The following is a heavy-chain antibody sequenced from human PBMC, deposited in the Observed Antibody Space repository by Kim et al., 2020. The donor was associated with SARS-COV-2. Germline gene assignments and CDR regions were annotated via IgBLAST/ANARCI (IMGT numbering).Heavy chain of an antibody. Sequence: SLRLSCAASGFTFSSYGLHWVRQAPGKGLEWVAVISYDGSNKYYADSVRGRFTISRDNSKNTLYLQMNSLRAEDTAVYYCAKDTSDGYNSNWFDPWGQG. CDR1: GFTFSSYG. CDR3: AKDTSDGYNSNWFDP. J-gene: IGHJ5*02. D-gene: IGHD1-1*01. CDR2: ISYDGSNK. V-gene: IGHV3-30*18.